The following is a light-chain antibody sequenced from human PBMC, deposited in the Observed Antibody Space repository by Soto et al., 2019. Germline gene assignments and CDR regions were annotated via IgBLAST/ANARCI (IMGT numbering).Light chain of an antibody. Sequence: QSVLTQPASVSGSPGQSITISCTGTSSDVGSYNLVSWYQQHPGKAPKLILYEGSERPSGVSNRFSGSKSDNTASLTVSGLQPEDEADYYCCSYAGTSTFAFGGGTQLTVL. CDR1: SSDVGSYNL. CDR2: EGS. J-gene: IGLJ3*02. CDR3: CSYAGTSTFA. V-gene: IGLV2-23*03.